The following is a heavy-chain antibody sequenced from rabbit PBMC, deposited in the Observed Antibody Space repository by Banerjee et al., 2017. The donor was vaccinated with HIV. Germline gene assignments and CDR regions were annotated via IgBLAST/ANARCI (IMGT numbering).Heavy chain of an antibody. CDR3: ARDLAGVIGWNFDL. J-gene: IGHJ4*01. CDR2: IFGGSSGST. V-gene: IGHV1S40*01. CDR1: GFSLSNNYY. Sequence: QSLEESGGDLVKPGASLTLTCTASGFSLSNNYYMCWVRQAPGKGPEWIACIFGGSSGSTYYASWAKGRFTISSTSSTTVTLQMTSLTAADTATYFCARDLAGVIGWNFDLWGPGTLVTVS. D-gene: IGHD4-1*01.